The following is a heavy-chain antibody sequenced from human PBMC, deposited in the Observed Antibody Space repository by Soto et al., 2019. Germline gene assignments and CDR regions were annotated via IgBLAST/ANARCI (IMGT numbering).Heavy chain of an antibody. CDR3: ARDLARTTAVDAAFDY. D-gene: IGHD1-1*01. J-gene: IGHJ4*02. V-gene: IGHV1-3*01. CDR2: INAGNGNT. CDR1: GYTFTSYA. Sequence: ASVKVSCKASGYTFTSYAMHWVRQAPGQRLEWMGWINAGNGNTKYSRKFQGRVTITRDTSASTAYMELSSLRSEDTAVYYCARDLARTTAVDAAFDYWGQGTLVTVSS.